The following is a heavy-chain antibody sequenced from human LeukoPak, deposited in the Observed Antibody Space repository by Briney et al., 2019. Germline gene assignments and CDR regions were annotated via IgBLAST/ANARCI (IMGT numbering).Heavy chain of an antibody. D-gene: IGHD4-17*01. CDR2: IWYDGSNK. V-gene: IGHV3-33*01. Sequence: GGSLRLSCAASGFTFSSYGMHWVRQAPGKGLEWVAVIWYDGSNKYYADSVKGRFTISRDNSKNTLYLQMNSLRAEDTAVYYRARDAGSYGDYNWFDPWGQGTLVTVSS. J-gene: IGHJ5*02. CDR1: GFTFSSYG. CDR3: ARDAGSYGDYNWFDP.